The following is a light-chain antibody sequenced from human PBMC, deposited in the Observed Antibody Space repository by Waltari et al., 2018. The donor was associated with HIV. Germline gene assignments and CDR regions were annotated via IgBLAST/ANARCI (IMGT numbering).Light chain of an antibody. J-gene: IGKJ2*01. CDR2: LAY. CDR3: QQYYHLPRT. V-gene: IGKV1-NL1*01. CDR1: QDISNS. Sequence: DIQMTQSPSSLSASVVHTVTITCGASQDISNSLAWYQQQPGRAPVLLVYLAYNLQNGVPSRFSARGSGTNFTLTLSSLQPEDLATYYCQQYYHLPRTFGQGTKLQI.